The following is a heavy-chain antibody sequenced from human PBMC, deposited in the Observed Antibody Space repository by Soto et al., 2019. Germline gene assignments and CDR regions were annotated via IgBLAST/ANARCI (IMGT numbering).Heavy chain of an antibody. J-gene: IGHJ4*02. V-gene: IGHV4-30-4*01. CDR2: IYYSGST. CDR3: ARAGFGELFDY. CDR1: GGSISSGDYY. D-gene: IGHD3-10*01. Sequence: SETLSLTCTVSGGSISSGDYYWSWIRQPPGKGLEWIGYIYYSGSTYYNPSLKSRVTISVDTSKNQFSLKLSSVTAAGTAVYYCARAGFGELFDYWGQGTLVTVSS.